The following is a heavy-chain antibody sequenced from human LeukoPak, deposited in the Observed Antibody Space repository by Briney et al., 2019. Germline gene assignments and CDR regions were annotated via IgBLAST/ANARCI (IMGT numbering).Heavy chain of an antibody. Sequence: SETLSLTCAVYGGSFSGYYWSWIRQPPGKGLEWIGEINHSGSTNYNPSLKSRVTISVDTSKNQFSLKLSSVTAADTAVYYCARGEVGYCSSTSCYHRYYYYGMDVWGQGTTVTVSS. D-gene: IGHD2-2*01. CDR1: GGSFSGYY. CDR3: ARGEVGYCSSTSCYHRYYYYGMDV. J-gene: IGHJ6*02. V-gene: IGHV4-34*01. CDR2: INHSGST.